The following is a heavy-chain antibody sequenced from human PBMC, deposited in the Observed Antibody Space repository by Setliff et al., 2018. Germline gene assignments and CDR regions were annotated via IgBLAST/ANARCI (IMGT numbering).Heavy chain of an antibody. CDR1: GSTFSSYA. J-gene: IGHJ4*02. CDR2: INSDGTNT. D-gene: IGHD2-2*01. V-gene: IGHV3-21*01. CDR3: ARSESCGATNCSPFDY. Sequence: PGGSLRLSCAASGSTFSSYAMTWVRQAPGKGLVWVSRINSDGTNTNHADSVKGRFTISRDNAENSLYLQMNSLRAEDTAVYYCARSESCGATNCSPFDYWGQG.